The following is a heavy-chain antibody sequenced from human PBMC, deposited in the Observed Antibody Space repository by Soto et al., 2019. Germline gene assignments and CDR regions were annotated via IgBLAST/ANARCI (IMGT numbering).Heavy chain of an antibody. CDR2: IHHSGSVFESGST. Sequence: SETLSLTCAVSGSSITITHYWGWIRQPPGKGLEWIGSIHHSGSVFESGSTHYNPSFKSRVTISADTSKNQFSLKLTSVTAADTAVYYCARNSSRSYFDYWGPGTLVTVSS. D-gene: IGHD6-13*01. CDR1: GSSITITHY. V-gene: IGHV4-38-2*01. J-gene: IGHJ4*02. CDR3: ARNSSRSYFDY.